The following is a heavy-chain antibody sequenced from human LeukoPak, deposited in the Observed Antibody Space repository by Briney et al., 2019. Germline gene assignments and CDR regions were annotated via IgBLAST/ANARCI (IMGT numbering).Heavy chain of an antibody. D-gene: IGHD3-3*01. Sequence: QPGGPLRLSCAASGFTFSSYGMHWVRQAPGKGLEWVAFIRYDGSNKYYADSVKGRFTISRDNSKNTLYLQMNSLRAEDTAVYYCAKEHYDSATDWFDPWGQGTLVTVSS. V-gene: IGHV3-30*02. J-gene: IGHJ5*02. CDR3: AKEHYDSATDWFDP. CDR1: GFTFSSYG. CDR2: IRYDGSNK.